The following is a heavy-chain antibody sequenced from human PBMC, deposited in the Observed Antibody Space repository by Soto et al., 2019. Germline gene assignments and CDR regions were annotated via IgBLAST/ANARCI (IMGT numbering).Heavy chain of an antibody. D-gene: IGHD6-6*01. CDR3: ARQSIAARHRGGRQGNWFDP. V-gene: IGHV4-39*01. Sequence: QLQLQESGPGLVKPSETLSLTCTVSGGSISSSSYYWGWIRQPPGKGLEWIGSIYYSGSTYYNPSLKSRVTISVDTSKTQFSLKLSSVTAADTAVYYCARQSIAARHRGGRQGNWFDPWGQGTLVTVSS. J-gene: IGHJ5*02. CDR1: GGSISSSSYY. CDR2: IYYSGST.